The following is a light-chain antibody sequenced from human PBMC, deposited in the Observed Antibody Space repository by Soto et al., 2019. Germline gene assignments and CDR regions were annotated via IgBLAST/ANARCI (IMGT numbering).Light chain of an antibody. CDR1: GANIGRHT. V-gene: IGLV1-44*01. CDR2: NND. J-gene: IGLJ3*02. CDR3: MTWDDGLNGWV. Sequence: SVLTQPPSASGNPGQSVTFSCSRCGANIGRHTVNWYQQVPGTAPKLLIYNNDQRPAGVSGRFSGSKSGTSASLAISGLQSEDDTDYYCMTWDDGLNGWVFGGGTK.